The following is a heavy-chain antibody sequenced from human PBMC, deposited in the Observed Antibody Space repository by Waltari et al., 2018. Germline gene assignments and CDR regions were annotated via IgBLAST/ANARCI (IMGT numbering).Heavy chain of an antibody. D-gene: IGHD2-15*01. CDR2: INTNTRNP. CDR3: ARDPKYCSGGTCKAWFDS. J-gene: IGHJ5*01. V-gene: IGHV7-4-1*02. Sequence: QVQLVQSGSELKNPGASVKISCRTPGYIFTAHGMHWVRQAPTQGLQWMGWINTNTRNPTYAQDFTGRFVFSLDKSVDTAYLEISSLQSEDTAIYFCARDPKYCSGGTCKAWFDSWGQGTLVSVSS. CDR1: GYIFTAHG.